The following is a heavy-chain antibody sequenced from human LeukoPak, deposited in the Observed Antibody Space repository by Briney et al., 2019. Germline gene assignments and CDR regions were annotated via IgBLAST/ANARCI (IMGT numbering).Heavy chain of an antibody. CDR2: INPNSGGT. J-gene: IGHJ6*03. D-gene: IGHD6-19*01. CDR3: ARGAPTDSSGWYAFYYYYMDV. CDR1: GYTFTSYG. Sequence: ASVKVSCKASGYTFTSYGISWVRQAPGQGLEWMGWINPNSGGTNYAQKFQGRVTMTRDTSISTAYMELSRLRSDDTAVYYCARGAPTDSSGWYAFYYYYMDVWGKGTTVTISS. V-gene: IGHV1-2*02.